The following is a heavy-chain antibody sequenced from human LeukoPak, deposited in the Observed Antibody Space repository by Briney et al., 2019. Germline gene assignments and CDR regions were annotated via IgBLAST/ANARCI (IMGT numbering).Heavy chain of an antibody. Sequence: GGSLRLSCAASGFTFSIYAMSWVRQAPGKGLQWVSSITSRGESTLYVDSVKGRFTITRDNSENTLYLQMHSLRAEDTAVYYCARDRPNYYESDGHYYRRDGDYWGRGTLVSVSS. V-gene: IGHV3-23*01. CDR2: ITSRGEST. CDR3: ARDRPNYYESDGHYYRRDGDY. D-gene: IGHD3-22*01. J-gene: IGHJ4*02. CDR1: GFTFSIYA.